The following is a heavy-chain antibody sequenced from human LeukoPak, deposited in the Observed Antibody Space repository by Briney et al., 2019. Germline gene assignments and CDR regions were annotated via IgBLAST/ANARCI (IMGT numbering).Heavy chain of an antibody. V-gene: IGHV4-34*01. CDR1: GGSFSGYY. D-gene: IGHD6-13*01. CDR2: INHSGTT. Sequence: SETLSLTCAVYGGSFSGYYWSWIRQPPGKGLEWIGEINHSGTTNYNPSLKSRVTISVDTSKNQFSLKLSSVTAADTAVYYCARESVSYSSSWYFDYWGQGTLVTVS. J-gene: IGHJ4*02. CDR3: ARESVSYSSSWYFDY.